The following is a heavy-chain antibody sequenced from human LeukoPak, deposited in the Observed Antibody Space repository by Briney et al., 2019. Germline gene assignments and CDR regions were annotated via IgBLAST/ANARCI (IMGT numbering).Heavy chain of an antibody. CDR1: GLPFSISW. CDR2: TKEDASEK. Sequence: GGSLRLSCAASGLPFSISWMSWVRQAPGKGLEWVANTKEDASEKYYVDSVRGRFTTSRDNAKNSLYLQMNSLRAEDTAVYYCARLHSGRYYGDAFDVWGQGTMVTVSS. J-gene: IGHJ3*01. CDR3: ARLHSGRYYGDAFDV. V-gene: IGHV3-7*03. D-gene: IGHD1-26*01.